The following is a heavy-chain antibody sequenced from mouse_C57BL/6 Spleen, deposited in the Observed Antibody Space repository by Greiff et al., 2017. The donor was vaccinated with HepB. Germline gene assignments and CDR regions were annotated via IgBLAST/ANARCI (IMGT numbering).Heavy chain of an antibody. D-gene: IGHD1-1*01. CDR2: IYPGDGDT. V-gene: IGHV1-82*01. J-gene: IGHJ2*01. Sequence: VQLQQSGPELVKPGASVKISCKASGYAFSSSWMNWVKQRPGKGLEWIGRIYPGDGDTNYNGKFKGKATLTADKSSSTAYMQLSSLTSEDSAVYFCASSSYYYGSSFDYWGQGTTLTVSS. CDR3: ASSSYYYGSSFDY. CDR1: GYAFSSSW.